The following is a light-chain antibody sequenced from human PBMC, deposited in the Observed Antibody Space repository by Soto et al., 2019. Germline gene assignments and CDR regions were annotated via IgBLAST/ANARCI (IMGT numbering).Light chain of an antibody. CDR2: GAS. J-gene: IGKJ3*01. CDR3: QQYGRSPFT. Sequence: EIVLTQSPGTLSLSPGERATLSCRASQSVSSSYLAWYQQKPGQAPRLLIYGASSRATGIPGRFSGSGSGTDFPLTISRLEPEDVAVYYCQQYGRSPFTFGPGTKVDIK. V-gene: IGKV3-20*01. CDR1: QSVSSSY.